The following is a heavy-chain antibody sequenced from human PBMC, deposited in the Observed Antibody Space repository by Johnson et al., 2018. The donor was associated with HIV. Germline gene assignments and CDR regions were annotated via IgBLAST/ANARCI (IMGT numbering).Heavy chain of an antibody. Sequence: QVQLVESGGGVVQPGRSLSLSCVASEFTFSDYAMHWVRQAPGRGLESMALISHDGINKYYADSVRGRFTISRDNSKSTLYLQMNSLRAEDTAVYYCARGRDGYNADAFDIWGQGTKVTVSS. CDR1: EFTFSDYA. CDR3: ARGRDGYNADAFDI. V-gene: IGHV3-30*14. J-gene: IGHJ3*02. CDR2: ISHDGINK. D-gene: IGHD5-24*01.